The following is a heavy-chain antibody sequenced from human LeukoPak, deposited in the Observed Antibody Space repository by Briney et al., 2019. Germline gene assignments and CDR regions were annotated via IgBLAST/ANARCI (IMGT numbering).Heavy chain of an antibody. Sequence: PGGSLRLSCAASGFTFSTYSMNWVRQAPGKGLEWVSHIGRGITYADSVKGRFTISRDNAKNSVYLQMNSLRAEDTAVYYCARDAPAGGKPECFFDYWGQGTLVTVSS. CDR1: GFTFSTYS. D-gene: IGHD3-16*01. J-gene: IGHJ4*02. CDR2: IGRGIT. CDR3: ARDAPAGGKPECFFDY. V-gene: IGHV3-48*04.